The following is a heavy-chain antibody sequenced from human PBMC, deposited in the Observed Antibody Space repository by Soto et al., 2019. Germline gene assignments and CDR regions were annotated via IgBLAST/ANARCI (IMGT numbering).Heavy chain of an antibody. CDR1: GFTFSCCA. CDR3: AKNRGPGGYTSWSFNV. V-gene: IGHV3-23*01. D-gene: IGHD1-26*01. Sequence: EMQLLESGGGLVQPGGSLRLSCAASGFTFSCCAMSWVRQAPGRGLEWVSTIHGGADYTHYTDSVKGRFTISRDNSKTTVFLQMNSLTAGDTAIYYCAKNRGPGGYTSWSFNVWGRGTPVTVSS. CDR2: IHGGADYT. J-gene: IGHJ2*01.